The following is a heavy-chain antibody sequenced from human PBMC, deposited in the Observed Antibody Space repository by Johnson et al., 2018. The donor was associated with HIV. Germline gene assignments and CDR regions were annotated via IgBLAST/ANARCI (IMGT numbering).Heavy chain of an antibody. D-gene: IGHD6-13*01. CDR3: AKSERAAAVPDAFDI. CDR1: DFTVSGNY. V-gene: IGHV3-30*18. Sequence: QVQLVESGGGLIQPGGSLRLSCAASDFTVSGNYMSWVRQAPGKGLECVAAISYDGGTTYYSDSVKGRFTISRDNSKNTLYLQMNSLRAEDTAVYYCAKSERAAAVPDAFDIWGQGTMVTVSS. J-gene: IGHJ3*02. CDR2: ISYDGGTT.